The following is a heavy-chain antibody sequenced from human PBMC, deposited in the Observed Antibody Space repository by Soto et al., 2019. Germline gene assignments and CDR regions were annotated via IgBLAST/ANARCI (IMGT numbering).Heavy chain of an antibody. V-gene: IGHV4-34*01. CDR1: GGSFSGYY. J-gene: IGHJ4*02. CDR3: ARRGIAAANDY. CDR2: INHSGST. D-gene: IGHD6-13*01. Sequence: QVQLQQWGAGLLKPSETLSLTCAVYGGSFSGYYWSWIRQPPGKGLEWIGEINHSGSTNYNPSLKSRVTISVDTSKNQFSLKLSSVTAADTAGYYGARRGIAAANDYWGQGTLVTVSS.